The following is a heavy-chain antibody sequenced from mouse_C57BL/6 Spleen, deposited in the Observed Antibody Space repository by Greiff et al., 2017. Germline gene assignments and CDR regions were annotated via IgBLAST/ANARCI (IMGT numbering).Heavy chain of an antibody. CDR2: ISSGSSTI. D-gene: IGHD2-4*01. CDR1: GFTFSDYG. V-gene: IGHV5-17*01. Sequence: EVKLLESGGGLVKPGGSLKLSCAASGFTFSDYGMHWVRQAPEKGLGWVAYISSGSSTIYYADTVKGRFTISRDNAKNTLFLQMTSLRSEDTAMYYCARQSQLYYDYDGWYFDVWGTGTTVTVSS. J-gene: IGHJ1*03. CDR3: ARQSQLYYDYDGWYFDV.